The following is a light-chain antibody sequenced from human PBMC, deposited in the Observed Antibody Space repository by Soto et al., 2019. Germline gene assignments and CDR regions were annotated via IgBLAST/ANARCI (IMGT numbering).Light chain of an antibody. Sequence: QSVLTQPPSASGTPGQSGTVSCSGGSSNIGKNPVTWYQQLPGAAPKLLIHRDDQRPSGVPDRFSASKSDASASLAISGLQSEDEADYFCATWDDGLGAPLFGGGTKLTVL. CDR3: ATWDDGLGAPL. CDR1: SSNIGKNP. V-gene: IGLV1-44*01. J-gene: IGLJ2*01. CDR2: RDD.